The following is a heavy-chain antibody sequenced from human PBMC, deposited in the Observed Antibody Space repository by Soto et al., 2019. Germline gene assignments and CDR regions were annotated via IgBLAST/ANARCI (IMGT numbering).Heavy chain of an antibody. CDR1: GYSFTSYW. Sequence: LGESLKISCKGSGYSFTSYWIGWVRQMPGKGLEWMGIIYPGDSDTRYSPSFQGQVTISADKSISTAYLQWSSLKASDTTMYYCARTQAARPGFYYGMDVWGQGTTVTVSS. D-gene: IGHD6-6*01. CDR3: ARTQAARPGFYYGMDV. V-gene: IGHV5-51*01. CDR2: IYPGDSDT. J-gene: IGHJ6*02.